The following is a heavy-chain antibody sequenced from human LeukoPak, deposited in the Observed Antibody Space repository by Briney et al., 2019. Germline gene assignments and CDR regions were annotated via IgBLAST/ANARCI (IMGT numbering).Heavy chain of an antibody. V-gene: IGHV4-39*01. CDR1: GGSISSSSYY. CDR2: IYYSGST. CDR3: ARYCSSTSCYSDWFDP. D-gene: IGHD2-2*01. Sequence: SETLSLACTVSGGSISSSSYYWGWIRRPPGKGLEWIGSIYYSGSTYYNPSLKSRVTISVDTSKNQFSLKLSSVTAADTAVYYCARYCSSTSCYSDWFDPWGQGTLVTVSS. J-gene: IGHJ5*02.